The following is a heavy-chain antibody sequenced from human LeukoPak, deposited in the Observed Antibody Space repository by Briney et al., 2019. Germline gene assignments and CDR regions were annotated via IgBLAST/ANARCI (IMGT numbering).Heavy chain of an antibody. CDR3: ARGEYSSIWVDAFDI. J-gene: IGHJ3*02. Sequence: SETLSLTCTVSGGSISSSSYYWGWIRQPPGKGLEWFGSISYSGSTYYNPSLKSRVTISVDTSKNQFSLKLSSVTAADTAVYYCARGEYSSIWVDAFDIWGQGTMVTVSS. CDR1: GGSISSSSYY. CDR2: ISYSGST. D-gene: IGHD6-13*01. V-gene: IGHV4-39*07.